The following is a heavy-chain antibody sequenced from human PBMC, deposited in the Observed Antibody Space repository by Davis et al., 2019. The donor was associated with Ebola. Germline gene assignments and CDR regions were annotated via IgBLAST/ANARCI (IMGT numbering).Heavy chain of an antibody. CDR1: GFTFSSYG. J-gene: IGHJ3*02. D-gene: IGHD6-19*01. CDR2: IRYDGINT. Sequence: GESLKISCAASGFTFSSYGMHWVRQAPGKGLEWVAFIRYDGINTYYADSVKGRFTISRDNSKNTLHLQMNSLRAEDTAVYYCARDGYSSGWYPAFDIWGQGTMVTVSS. CDR3: ARDGYSSGWYPAFDI. V-gene: IGHV3-30*02.